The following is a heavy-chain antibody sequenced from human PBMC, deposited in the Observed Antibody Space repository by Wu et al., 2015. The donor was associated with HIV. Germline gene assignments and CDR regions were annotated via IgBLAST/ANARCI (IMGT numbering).Heavy chain of an antibody. V-gene: IGHV1-69*01. CDR2: IIPIFGTA. J-gene: IGHJ6*03. CDR3: ARNLGKPDYYYYYMDV. Sequence: QVQLVQSGAEVKKPGASVKVSCKASGYTFTGYYMHWVRQAPGQGLEWMGGIIPIFGTANYAQKFQGRVTITADESTSTAYMELSSLRSEDTAVYYCARNLGKPDYYYYYMDVWGKGTTVTVSS. CDR1: GYTFTGYY.